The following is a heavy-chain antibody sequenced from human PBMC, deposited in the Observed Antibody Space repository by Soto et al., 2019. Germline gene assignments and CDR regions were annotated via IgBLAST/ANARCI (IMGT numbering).Heavy chain of an antibody. V-gene: IGHV4-39*01. J-gene: IGHJ6*02. CDR1: GGSISSSSYY. CDR3: ARHHFGVVTYYYYYGMDV. CDR2: IYYSGST. Sequence: SETLSLTCTVSGGSISSSSYYWGWIRQPPGKGLEWIGSIYYSGSTYYNPSLKSRVTISVDTSKNQFSLKLSSVTAADTAVYYCARHHFGVVTYYYYYGMDVWGQGTTVTVSS. D-gene: IGHD3-3*01.